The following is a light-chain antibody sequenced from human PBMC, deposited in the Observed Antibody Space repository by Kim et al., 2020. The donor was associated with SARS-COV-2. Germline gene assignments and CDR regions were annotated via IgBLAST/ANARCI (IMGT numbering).Light chain of an antibody. V-gene: IGLV3-1*01. Sequence: SSELTQAPSMSVSPGQTASITCSGDKLGDKYACWYQQKPGQSPVLVIYQDTKRPSGIPERFSGSNSGNTATLTISGTQAMDEADYYCQTWDSTSVVFGGGTQLTVL. CDR1: KLGDKY. J-gene: IGLJ2*01. CDR2: QDT. CDR3: QTWDSTSVV.